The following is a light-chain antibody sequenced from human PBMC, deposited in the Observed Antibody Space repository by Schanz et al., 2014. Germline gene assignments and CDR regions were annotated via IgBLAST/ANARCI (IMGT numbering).Light chain of an antibody. CDR1: QSISRW. V-gene: IGKV1-5*01. Sequence: DIQMTQSPSTLSASVGDRVTITCRACQSISRWLAWYQQKPGKAPKVLISDASSLESGVPSRFSGSGSGTDFTLTISSLQPDDFATYYCQQYNYYWGFGQGTKVEIK. CDR3: QQYNYYWG. CDR2: DAS. J-gene: IGKJ1*01.